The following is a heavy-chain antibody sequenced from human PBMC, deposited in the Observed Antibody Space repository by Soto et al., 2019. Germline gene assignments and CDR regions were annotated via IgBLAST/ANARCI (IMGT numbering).Heavy chain of an antibody. Sequence: XSVKGSCKAAGNSFTTYYMHWVREAPGQGLEWMGIINPSGGRTTYAQKFQGRVTMTRDTSTSTFHMELSSLTSEDTAVYYCAGLYHYDSSGYYDYWGQGTLVTVSS. CDR1: GNSFTTYY. CDR2: INPSGGRT. J-gene: IGHJ4*02. D-gene: IGHD3-22*01. V-gene: IGHV1-46*01. CDR3: AGLYHYDSSGYYDY.